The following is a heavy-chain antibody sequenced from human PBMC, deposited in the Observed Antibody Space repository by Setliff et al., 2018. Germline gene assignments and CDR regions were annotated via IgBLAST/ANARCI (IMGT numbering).Heavy chain of an antibody. V-gene: IGHV4-34*01. CDR3: ARHYPFRVVITSKRGWFDP. D-gene: IGHD2-21*01. CDR1: GGSFSGYY. CDR2: VNHNGRNI. J-gene: IGHJ5*02. Sequence: SETLSLTCAIYGGSFSGYYWSWIRQSPEKGLEWIGEVNHNGRNINYNPSLGGRVSISMDTSKMQFSLRLASVTAADTATYFCARHYPFRVVITSKRGWFDPWGQGTQVTVSS.